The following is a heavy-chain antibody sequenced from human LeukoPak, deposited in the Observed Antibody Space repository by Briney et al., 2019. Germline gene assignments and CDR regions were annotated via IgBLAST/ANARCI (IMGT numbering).Heavy chain of an antibody. Sequence: GGSLRLSCAASGFTFSNYAMSWVRQAPGKGLEWVSAVSGRDTSTYYTDSVKGRFTISRDNSKNTLYLQMNSLSAEDTAIYYCAKWGDYDVLTGYYDSNYWGQGTLVTVSS. CDR1: GFTFSNYA. D-gene: IGHD3-9*01. CDR2: VSGRDTST. V-gene: IGHV3-23*01. CDR3: AKWGDYDVLTGYYDSNY. J-gene: IGHJ4*02.